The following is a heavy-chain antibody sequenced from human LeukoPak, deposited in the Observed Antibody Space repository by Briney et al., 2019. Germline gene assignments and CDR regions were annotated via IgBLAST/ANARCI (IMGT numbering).Heavy chain of an antibody. Sequence: GGSLRLSCAASGFTFSSYAMHWVRQAPGKGLEWVAVISYDGSNKYYADSVKGRFTISRDNAKNSLYLQMNSLRAEDTAVYYCARGHYGLDVWGQGTTVTVSS. D-gene: IGHD3-10*01. CDR3: ARGHYGLDV. CDR2: ISYDGSNK. J-gene: IGHJ6*02. CDR1: GFTFSSYA. V-gene: IGHV3-30-3*01.